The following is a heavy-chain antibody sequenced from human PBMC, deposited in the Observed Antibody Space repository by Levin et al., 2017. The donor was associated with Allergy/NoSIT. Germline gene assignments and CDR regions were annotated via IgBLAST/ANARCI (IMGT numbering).Heavy chain of an antibody. J-gene: IGHJ6*02. D-gene: IGHD2-15*01. V-gene: IGHV1-18*01. Sequence: ASVKVSCKASGYTFAEYGVSWVRQAPGQGLEWVGWISGHSGSTNYAQKLQARVAMATDTSTSTGYMELRSLSSDDTAVYYCARLLLGGEDHYYGMDVWGQGTVVIVS. CDR1: GYTFAEYG. CDR2: ISGHSGST. CDR3: ARLLLGGEDHYYGMDV.